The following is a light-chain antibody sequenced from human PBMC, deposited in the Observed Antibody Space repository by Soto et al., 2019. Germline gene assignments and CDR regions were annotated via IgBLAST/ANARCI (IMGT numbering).Light chain of an antibody. CDR1: SSNIGAGYD. V-gene: IGLV1-40*01. CDR3: QSYDSSHVV. Sequence: QSVVTQPPSVSGAPGQRVTISCTGSSSNIGAGYDVHWYQQLPGTAPKLLIYGNSNRPSGVPDRFSGSKSGTSASLAITGLQAEDEADYYCQSYDSSHVVLGGGTKLTVL. J-gene: IGLJ2*01. CDR2: GNS.